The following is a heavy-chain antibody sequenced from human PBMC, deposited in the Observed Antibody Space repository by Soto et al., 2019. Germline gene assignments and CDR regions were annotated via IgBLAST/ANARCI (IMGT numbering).Heavy chain of an antibody. CDR2: IYYSGST. CDR1: GGSISSYY. CDR3: ARRYGASFDY. D-gene: IGHD4-17*01. J-gene: IGHJ4*02. V-gene: IGHV4-59*01. Sequence: SETLSLTCTVSGGSISSYYWSWIRQPPGKGLEWIGYIYYSGSTNYNPSLKSRVTISVDTSKNQFSLKLSSVTAADTAVYYCARRYGASFDYWGQGTLVTISS.